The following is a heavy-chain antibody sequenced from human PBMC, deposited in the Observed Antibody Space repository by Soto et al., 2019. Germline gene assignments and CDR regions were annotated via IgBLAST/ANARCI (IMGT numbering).Heavy chain of an antibody. V-gene: IGHV4-4*02. J-gene: IGHJ6*02. CDR2: ISHSEGS. CDR1: GGSISSTKW. D-gene: IGHD4-4*01. CDR3: ATQIISYTWDV. Sequence: QVQLQESGPGLVKPSGILSLTCAVSGGSISSTKWWTWVRQHPGKGLEWIAEISHSEGSNYNPSLKRRVAMSLDNSKNQFSLRLSSVTAADTAVYYCATQIISYTWDVWGQGTTVTVS.